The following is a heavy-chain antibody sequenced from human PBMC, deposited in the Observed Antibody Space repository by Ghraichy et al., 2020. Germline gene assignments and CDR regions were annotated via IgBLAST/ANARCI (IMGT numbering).Heavy chain of an antibody. V-gene: IGHV3-48*02. CDR3: ARASTVVRFYYYDGLDV. J-gene: IGHJ6*02. Sequence: VSYISSGSKAIFYADSVKGRFTISRDNAQNSLYLQMNSLRDEDTAVYYCARASTVVRFYYYDGLDVWGQG. CDR2: ISSGSKAI. D-gene: IGHD4-23*01.